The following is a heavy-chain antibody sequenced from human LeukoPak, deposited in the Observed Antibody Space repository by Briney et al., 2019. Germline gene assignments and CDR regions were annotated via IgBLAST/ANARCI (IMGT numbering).Heavy chain of an antibody. V-gene: IGHV4-39*07. J-gene: IGHJ4*02. D-gene: IGHD3-16*01. CDR1: GDSISSSRYY. Sequence: SETLSLTCTVSGDSISSSRYYWGWIRQPPGKGLEWIGSIYYSGSTYYNPSLKSRVTISVDTSKTQLSLKLSSVTAADTAVYYCARGGGYFNYWGQGTLVTVSS. CDR3: ARGGGYFNY. CDR2: IYYSGST.